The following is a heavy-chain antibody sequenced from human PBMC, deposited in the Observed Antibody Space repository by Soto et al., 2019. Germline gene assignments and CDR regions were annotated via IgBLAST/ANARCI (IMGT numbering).Heavy chain of an antibody. CDR3: TRDQGGSYDSWFDP. V-gene: IGHV3-21*01. CDR2: ISSGGDYI. D-gene: IGHD1-26*01. J-gene: IGHJ5*02. Sequence: EVQVVESGGGLVQPGGSLRLSCSFTFSMYSMNWARQAPGKGLEWVASISSGGDYIKYADSVKGRFTISRDNAKNSVSLQMNSLRVDDTAIYFCTRDQGGSYDSWFDPWGQGTLVTVSS. CDR1: FTFSMYS.